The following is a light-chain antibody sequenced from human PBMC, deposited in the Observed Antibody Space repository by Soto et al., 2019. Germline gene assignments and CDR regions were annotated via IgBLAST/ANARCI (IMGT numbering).Light chain of an antibody. V-gene: IGKV3-11*01. Sequence: EIVLTQSPATLSLSPGERATLSCRASQSVSTYLVWYQQKLGQAPRLLIYDASNRATGIPARFSGSGSGTDFTLTISSLEPEDFAVYYCQQRRNWPLTFGGGTRVEIK. CDR1: QSVSTY. J-gene: IGKJ4*01. CDR2: DAS. CDR3: QQRRNWPLT.